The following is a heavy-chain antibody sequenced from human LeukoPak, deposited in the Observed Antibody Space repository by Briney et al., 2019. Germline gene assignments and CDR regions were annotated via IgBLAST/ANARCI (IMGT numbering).Heavy chain of an antibody. Sequence: GGSLRLSCVGSGFTFSSYWMTWVRQAPGKGLEWVANIKDDGSEKYSVDSVKGRFTISRDNAKNLLYLQMGSLRAEDTAVYYFARARIDYWGQGTLVTVSS. D-gene: IGHD1-14*01. V-gene: IGHV3-7*04. CDR3: ARARIDY. J-gene: IGHJ4*02. CDR2: IKDDGSEK. CDR1: GFTFSSYW.